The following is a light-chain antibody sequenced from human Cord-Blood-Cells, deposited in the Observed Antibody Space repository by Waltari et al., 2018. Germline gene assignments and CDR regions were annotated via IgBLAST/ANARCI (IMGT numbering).Light chain of an antibody. CDR1: SLRSYY. V-gene: IGLV3-19*01. Sequence: SSELTQDPAVSVVLGQTVRITCQGDSLRSYYASWYQQKPGQAPVLVIYGKNNRPSGITDRFSGSSSGNTASLTITGAQAEDEADYYCNSRDSSGNHVVFGGGTKLTVL. CDR3: NSRDSSGNHVV. CDR2: GKN. J-gene: IGLJ2*01.